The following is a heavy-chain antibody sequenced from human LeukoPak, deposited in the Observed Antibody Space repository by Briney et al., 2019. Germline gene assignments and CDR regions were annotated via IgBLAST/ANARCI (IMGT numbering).Heavy chain of an antibody. D-gene: IGHD6-19*01. Sequence: GGSLRLSCAASGFTFSSYWMHWVRQAPGKGLVWVSRINSDGSSTSYADSVKGRFTISRDNAKNTLYLQMNSLRAEDTAVYFCVRGTTGWYGIDYWGREPWSPSPQ. J-gene: IGHJ4*02. CDR2: INSDGSST. CDR1: GFTFSSYW. CDR3: VRGTTGWYGIDY. V-gene: IGHV3-74*01.